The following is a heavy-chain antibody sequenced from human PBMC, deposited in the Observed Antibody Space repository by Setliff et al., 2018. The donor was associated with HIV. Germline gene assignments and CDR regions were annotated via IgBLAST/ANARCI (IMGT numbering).Heavy chain of an antibody. V-gene: IGHV3-48*01. D-gene: IGHD6-13*01. J-gene: IGHJ4*02. CDR3: AKNLYSSRWSPLDY. Sequence: PGGSLRLSCVGSGFTFKTYSMNWVRQAPGKGLEWLSYIKTDGGTTYDADSVEGRFTISRDNAKNSLYLQMDNLTVDDTAVYFCAKNLYSSRWSPLDYWGQGTLVTVSS. CDR2: IKTDGGTT. CDR1: GFTFKTYS.